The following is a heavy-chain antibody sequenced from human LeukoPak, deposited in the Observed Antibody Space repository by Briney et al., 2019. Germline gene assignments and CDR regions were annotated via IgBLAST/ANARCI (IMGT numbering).Heavy chain of an antibody. CDR1: GYIFTNHY. Sequence: ASVKVSCKASGYIFTNHYMHWVRQAPGQGLEWMGLINPSGRSTLYAEKFRGRIIMTRDMSTATDYMELSSLRSEDTAVYYCARDNSIADRGWWFDPWGQGTLVTVSS. V-gene: IGHV1-46*01. D-gene: IGHD4-23*01. CDR3: ARDNSIADRGWWFDP. J-gene: IGHJ5*02. CDR2: INPSGRST.